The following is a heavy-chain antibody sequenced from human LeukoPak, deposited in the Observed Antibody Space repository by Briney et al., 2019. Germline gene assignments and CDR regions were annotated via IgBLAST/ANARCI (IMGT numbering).Heavy chain of an antibody. J-gene: IGHJ4*02. CDR3: AKGIQYSSSSYFDY. D-gene: IGHD6-6*01. V-gene: IGHV3-30*18. CDR1: GFTFSSYG. Sequence: GRSLRLSCAASGFTFSSYGMHWVRQAPGKGLEWVAVISYDGSNKYYADSVKGRFTISRDNSKNTLYLQMDSLRAGDTAVYYCAKGIQYSSSSYFDYWGQGTLVTVSS. CDR2: ISYDGSNK.